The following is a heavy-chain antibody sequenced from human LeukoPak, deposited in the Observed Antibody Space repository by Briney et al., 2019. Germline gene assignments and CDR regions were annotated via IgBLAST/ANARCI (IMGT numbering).Heavy chain of an antibody. J-gene: IGHJ4*02. D-gene: IGHD1/OR15-1a*01. CDR3: AKGAWTNEWDYFDY. Sequence: GSSVKVSCKATGGTFISYAISWVRQAPGQGLEGKGGIIPIFGTANYAQKFQGRVTITADESTSTAYMELSSLRSEDTAVYYCAKGAWTNEWDYFDYWGQGTLVTVSS. CDR1: GGTFISYA. V-gene: IGHV1-69*01. CDR2: IIPIFGTA.